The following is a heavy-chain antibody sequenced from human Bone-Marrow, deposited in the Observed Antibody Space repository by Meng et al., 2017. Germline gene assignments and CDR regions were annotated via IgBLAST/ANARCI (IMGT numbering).Heavy chain of an antibody. CDR2: IYHSGST. CDR1: GGSSSTSNW. D-gene: IGHD1-26*01. J-gene: IGHJ5*02. CDR3: ARGQYFSWWELLPAFWFDP. V-gene: IGHV4-4*02. Sequence: QAQLEESGPGRLTPSGPLPLTCAVRGGSSSTSNWWSWVRQPPGKGLEWIGEIYHSGSTNYNPSLKSRVTISVDKSKNQFSLKLSSVTAADTAVYYCARGQYFSWWELLPAFWFDPWGQGTLVTVSS.